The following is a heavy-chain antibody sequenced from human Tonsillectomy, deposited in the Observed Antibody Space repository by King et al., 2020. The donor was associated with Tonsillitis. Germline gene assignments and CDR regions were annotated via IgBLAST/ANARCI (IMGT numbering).Heavy chain of an antibody. V-gene: IGHV3-23*04. CDR3: AKQIIPMGQWLTPPFDY. J-gene: IGHJ4*02. D-gene: IGHD6-19*01. Sequence: VQLVESGGVLVQPGGSLRLSCAASGFTFSSYAMNWVRQAPGKGLEWVSGISGSSGSTYYADSVKGRFTISRDNSKNTLYLQMNSLRAADTAVYYCAKQIIPMGQWLTPPFDYWGQGTLVTVSS. CDR1: GFTFSSYA. CDR2: ISGSSGST.